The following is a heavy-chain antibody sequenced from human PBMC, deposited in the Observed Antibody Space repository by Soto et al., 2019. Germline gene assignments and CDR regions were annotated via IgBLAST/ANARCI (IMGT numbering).Heavy chain of an antibody. CDR3: ARGYGSSAYYFTHRSQNKRAEYFQH. V-gene: IGHV1-3*01. J-gene: IGHJ1*01. D-gene: IGHD3-22*01. CDR1: GYTFTSYA. CDR2: INAGNGNT. Sequence: ASVKVSCKASGYTFTSYAMHWVRQAPGQRLEWMGWINAGNGNTKYSQKFQGRVTITRDTSASTAYMELSSLRSEDTAVYYCARGYGSSAYYFTHRSQNKRAEYFQHWGQGTLVTVSS.